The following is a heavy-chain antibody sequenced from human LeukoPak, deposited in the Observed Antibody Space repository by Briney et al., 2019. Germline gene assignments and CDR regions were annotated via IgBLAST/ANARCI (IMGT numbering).Heavy chain of an antibody. CDR3: ARGDSGSYYY. D-gene: IGHD1-26*01. CDR1: GYTFTSCY. J-gene: IGHJ4*02. V-gene: IGHV1-46*01. Sequence: GASVKVSCKASGYTFTSCYMLWVRQAPGQGLEWMGLIKPTGGGTIYAEKFQGRVTMTRDTSASTVYMELGSLTSEDTAVYYCARGDSGSYYYWGQGTLVTVSS. CDR2: IKPTGGGT.